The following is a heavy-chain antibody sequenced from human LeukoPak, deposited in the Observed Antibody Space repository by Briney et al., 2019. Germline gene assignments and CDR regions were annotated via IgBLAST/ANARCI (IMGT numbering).Heavy chain of an antibody. CDR3: ARDCSAGSCSIGIFDF. CDR2: ISHSGST. CDR1: GDSISSGGHY. Sequence: SETLSLTCTVSGDSISSGGHYWSWIRQHPGKGLEWIGYISHSGSTSYSPSLKSRATISVDTSKNQFSLKLSSVTVADTAAYFCARDCSAGSCSIGIFDFWGQGTLVSVSS. V-gene: IGHV4-31*03. J-gene: IGHJ4*02. D-gene: IGHD2-15*01.